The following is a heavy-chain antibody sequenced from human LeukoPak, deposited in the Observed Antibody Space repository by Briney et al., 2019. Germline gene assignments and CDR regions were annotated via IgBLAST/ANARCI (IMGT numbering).Heavy chain of an antibody. CDR2: IYYSGST. D-gene: IGHD4-11*01. Sequence: SETLSLTCAVSGGSISSNYWWTWVRQPPGKGLEWIGSIYYSGSTYYNPSLKSRVTISVDTSKNQFSLRLTSVTAADTAVYSCATMTTVTMYSYYFDSWGQGTLVTVSS. V-gene: IGHV4-4*02. J-gene: IGHJ4*02. CDR1: GGSISSNYW. CDR3: ATMTTVTMYSYYFDS.